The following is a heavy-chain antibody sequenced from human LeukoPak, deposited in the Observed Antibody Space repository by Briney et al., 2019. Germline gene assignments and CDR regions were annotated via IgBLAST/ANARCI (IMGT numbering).Heavy chain of an antibody. CDR2: IYNSGRT. J-gene: IGHJ4*02. CDR1: GGSISSSSYY. Sequence: SETLSLTCTVSGGSISSSSYYWGWIRQPPGKGLEWIGSIYNSGRTYYNSSLKSRVSMSVDTSKNQFSLRLNSVTAADTAVYYCARDLGGYGGYDTASDYWGQGTLVTVSS. CDR3: ARDLGGYGGYDTASDY. D-gene: IGHD5-12*01. V-gene: IGHV4-39*07.